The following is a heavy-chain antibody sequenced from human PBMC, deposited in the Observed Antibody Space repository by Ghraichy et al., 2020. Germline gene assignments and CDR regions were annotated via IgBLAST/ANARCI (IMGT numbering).Heavy chain of an antibody. CDR1: GFTFSSYA. CDR3: ARTMVRGVIIGNYYYYGMDV. V-gene: IGHV3-30*04. CDR2: ISYDGSNK. D-gene: IGHD3-10*01. J-gene: IGHJ6*02. Sequence: LSLTCAASGFTFSSYAMHWVRQAPGKGLEWVAVISYDGSNKYYADSVKGRFTISRDNSKNTLYLQMNSLRAEDTAVYYCARTMVRGVIIGNYYYYGMDVWGQGTTVTVSS.